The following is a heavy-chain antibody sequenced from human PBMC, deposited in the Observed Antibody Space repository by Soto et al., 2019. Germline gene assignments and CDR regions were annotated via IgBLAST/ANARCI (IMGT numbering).Heavy chain of an antibody. V-gene: IGHV3-7*03. CDR2: IKQDGSEK. CDR3: ARGRDAAY. J-gene: IGHJ4*02. Sequence: DVQLEESGGDLVQPGGSLRLSCVASGFTFSAYFMTWVRQAPGKGLEWVATIKQDGSEKHYVDSVKGRFTISRDNAKNSVFLQTDTLRAEDAALYYCARGRDAAYWGQGTLVTVSS. CDR1: GFTFSAYF. D-gene: IGHD2-15*01.